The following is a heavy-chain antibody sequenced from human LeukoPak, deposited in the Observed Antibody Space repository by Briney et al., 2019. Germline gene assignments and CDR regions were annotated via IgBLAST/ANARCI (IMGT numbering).Heavy chain of an antibody. D-gene: IGHD2-2*01. CDR1: GYTFTSYG. CDR3: ARDRYCSSTSCPRYAFDI. J-gene: IGHJ3*02. CDR2: ISAYNGNT. V-gene: IGHV1-18*01. Sequence: ASVKVSCKASGYTFTSYGISWVRQAPGQGLEWMGWISAYNGNTNYAQKLQGRVTMTTDTSTSTAYMELRSLRSDDTAVYYCARDRYCSSTSCPRYAFDIWGQGTMVTVSS.